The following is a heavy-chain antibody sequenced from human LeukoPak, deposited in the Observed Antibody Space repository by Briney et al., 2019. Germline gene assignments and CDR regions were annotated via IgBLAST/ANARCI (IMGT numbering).Heavy chain of an antibody. CDR2: INHSGST. Sequence: SETLSLTCAVYGGSFSGYYWSWIRQPPGKGLEWIGEINHSGSTNYNPSLKSRVTISVDTSKNQFSLKLSSVTAADTAVYYCARVYYYYYMDVWGKGTTVTVSS. V-gene: IGHV4-34*01. CDR1: GGSFSGYY. J-gene: IGHJ6*03. CDR3: ARVYYYYYMDV.